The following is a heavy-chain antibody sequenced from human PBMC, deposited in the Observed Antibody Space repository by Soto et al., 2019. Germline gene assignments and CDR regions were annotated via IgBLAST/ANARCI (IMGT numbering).Heavy chain of an antibody. J-gene: IGHJ4*02. D-gene: IGHD3-10*01. CDR3: ARDEYSGWFGEFSGGHLDY. V-gene: IGHV1-69*08. CDR1: GGTFSSYT. Sequence: QVQLVQSGAEVKKPGSSVKVSCKASGGTFSSYTISWVRQAPGQGLEWMGRIIPILGIANYAQKFQGRVTITAEKSTSTAYMELSSLRSEDTAVYYCARDEYSGWFGEFSGGHLDYWGQGTLVTVSS. CDR2: IIPILGIA.